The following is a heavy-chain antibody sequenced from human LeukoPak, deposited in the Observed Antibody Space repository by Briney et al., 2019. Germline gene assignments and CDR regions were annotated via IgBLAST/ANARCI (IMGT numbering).Heavy chain of an antibody. J-gene: IGHJ6*03. CDR2: IRYDGSNK. V-gene: IGHV3-33*06. Sequence: PGRSLRLSCAASGFTFSSYGMHWVRQAPGKGLEWVAVIRYDGSNKYYADSVKGRFTISRDNSKNTLYLQMNSLRDEGTAVYYCAKGYGYDSTLHYYYSYYMDVWGKGTMVTVSS. D-gene: IGHD5-12*01. CDR1: GFTFSSYG. CDR3: AKGYGYDSTLHYYYSYYMDV.